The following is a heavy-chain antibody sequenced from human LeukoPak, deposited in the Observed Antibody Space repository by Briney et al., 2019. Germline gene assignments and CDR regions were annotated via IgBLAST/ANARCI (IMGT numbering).Heavy chain of an antibody. CDR3: ASSGFGIRTDDY. D-gene: IGHD1-14*01. J-gene: IGHJ4*02. V-gene: IGHV4-38-2*01. CDR1: GYSISSGYY. Sequence: SETLSLTCAVSGYSISSGYYWGWIRQPPGKGLEWIGSIYHSGSTYYNPSLTSRVPISVATSKTQFSLKLSSVTAADTAVYYCASSGFGIRTDDYWGQGTLVTVSS. CDR2: IYHSGST.